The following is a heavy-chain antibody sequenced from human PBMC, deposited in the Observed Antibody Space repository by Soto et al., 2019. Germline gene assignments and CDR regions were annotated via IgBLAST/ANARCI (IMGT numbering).Heavy chain of an antibody. V-gene: IGHV3-74*01. Sequence: EVQLVESGGGLVQPGGSLRRSCAASGFTFSSYWMHWVRQAPGKGLVWVSRIHSDGSSTSYADSVKGRVPISSDNAKHTLYLQMNSLRAESTAVYHCAGAPSGISYYFSYWSQGTLVTFS. CDR3: AGAPSGISYYFSY. J-gene: IGHJ4*02. CDR1: GFTFSSYW. CDR2: IHSDGSST. D-gene: IGHD1-20*01.